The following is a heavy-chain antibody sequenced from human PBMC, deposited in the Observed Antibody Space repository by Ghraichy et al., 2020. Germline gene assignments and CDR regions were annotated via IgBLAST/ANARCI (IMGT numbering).Heavy chain of an antibody. Sequence: SETLSLTCTVSGGSISSSSYYWCWIRQPPGKGLEWIGSIYYSGSTYYNPSLKSRVTISVDTSKNQFSLKLSSVTAADTAVYYCARLNPFVIVVVDDAFDIWGQGTMVTVSS. D-gene: IGHD3-22*01. J-gene: IGHJ3*02. CDR1: GGSISSSSYY. CDR3: ARLNPFVIVVVDDAFDI. V-gene: IGHV4-39*01. CDR2: IYYSGST.